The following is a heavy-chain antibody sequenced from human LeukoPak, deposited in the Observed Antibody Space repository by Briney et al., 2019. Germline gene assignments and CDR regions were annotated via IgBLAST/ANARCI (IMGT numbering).Heavy chain of an antibody. CDR3: ARDSVPLGAFDI. V-gene: IGHV4-59*01. J-gene: IGHJ3*02. Sequence: PSETLSLTCTVSGVSINNYYWSWIRQPPGKGLEWIGYIYYSGSNYNPSLKSRVTISVDTSKYHFSLRLRSVTAADTAVYYCARDSVPLGAFDIWGQGTMVTVSS. CDR2: IYYSGS. CDR1: GVSINNYY.